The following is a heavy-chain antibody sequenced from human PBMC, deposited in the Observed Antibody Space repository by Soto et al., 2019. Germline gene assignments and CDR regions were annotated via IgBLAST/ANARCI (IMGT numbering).Heavy chain of an antibody. V-gene: IGHV1-69*02. D-gene: IGHD2-15*01. CDR3: ARSVVGYCSGGSCSQAY. J-gene: IGHJ4*02. Sequence: QVQLVQSGAEVKKPGSSVKVSCKASGGTFSSYTISWVRQAPGQGLEWMGRIIPILGIANYAQKFQGRVTITADKSTSTAYMELSSLRSEDTAVYYCARSVVGYCSGGSCSQAYWGQGTLVTVSS. CDR2: IIPILGIA. CDR1: GGTFSSYT.